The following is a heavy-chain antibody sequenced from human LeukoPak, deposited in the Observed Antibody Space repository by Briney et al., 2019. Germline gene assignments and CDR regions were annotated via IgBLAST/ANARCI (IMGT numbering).Heavy chain of an antibody. CDR1: GFTFSDYY. CDR2: ISSSGSTI. CDR3: ARDRSGNTLYYFDY. V-gene: IGHV3-11*04. J-gene: IGHJ4*02. Sequence: AGSLRLSCAASGFTFSDYYRSWLRQAPGKGLEWASYISSSGSTIYYADSVKGRFTISRSNAKNSLHLQINTLTAPDTAVYYCARDRSGNTLYYFDYWGQGTLVTVSS. D-gene: IGHD3-3*01.